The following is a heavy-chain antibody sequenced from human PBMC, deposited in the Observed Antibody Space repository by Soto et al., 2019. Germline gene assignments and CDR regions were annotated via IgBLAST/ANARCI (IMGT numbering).Heavy chain of an antibody. J-gene: IGHJ4*02. CDR3: ARRARIGKQLWLPFDY. CDR2: MNPNSGNT. D-gene: IGHD5-18*01. CDR1: GYTFRDYD. Sequence: QVQLVQSGAEVKKPGASVMVSCKASGYTFRDYDLNWVRQASGQGLEWMGWMNPNSGNTAYAQKFQGRVPRSRDTSMNTAHMERTSLRSEYTAVYYCARRARIGKQLWLPFDYWAQGTVVTVSS. V-gene: IGHV1-8*01.